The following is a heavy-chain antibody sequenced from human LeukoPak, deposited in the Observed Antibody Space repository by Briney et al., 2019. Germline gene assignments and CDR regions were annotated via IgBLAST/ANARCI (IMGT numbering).Heavy chain of an antibody. J-gene: IGHJ4*02. V-gene: IGHV4-34*01. D-gene: IGHD7-27*01. CDR3: ARGWGLFDY. CDR1: GGSFSGYY. CDR2: INHSGST. Sequence: SETLSLTCAVYGGSFSGYYRSWIRQPPGKGLEWIGEINHSGSTNYNPSLKSRVTISVDTSKNQFSLKLSSVTAADTAVYYCARGWGLFDYWGQGTLVTVSS.